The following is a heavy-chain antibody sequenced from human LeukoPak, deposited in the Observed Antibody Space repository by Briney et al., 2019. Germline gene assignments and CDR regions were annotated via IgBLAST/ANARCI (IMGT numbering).Heavy chain of an antibody. CDR1: GGTFSSSYA. V-gene: IGHV1-69*13. D-gene: IGHD2-2*01. CDR2: IIPVFGIA. CDR3: ARDGDCSSTSCYDAFDI. Sequence: ASVKVSCKASGGTFSSSYAISWVRQAPGQGLEWMGRIIPVFGIANYAQKFQGRVTITADESTSTTYMELSSPRSEDTAVYYCARDGDCSSTSCYDAFDIWGQGTMVTVSS. J-gene: IGHJ3*02.